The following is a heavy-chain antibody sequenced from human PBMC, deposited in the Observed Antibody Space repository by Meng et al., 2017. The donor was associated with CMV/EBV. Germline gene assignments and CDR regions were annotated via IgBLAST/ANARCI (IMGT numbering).Heavy chain of an antibody. D-gene: IGHD3-22*01. CDR3: AREIGYYDSSGYIDY. J-gene: IGHJ4*02. V-gene: IGHV3-48*03. CDR2: ISSSGSTI. CDR1: GFTFSSYE. Sequence: GESLKISCAACGFTFSSYEMNWVRQAPGKGLEWVSYISSSGSTIYYADSVKGRFNISRDNAKNSLYLQMNSLRAEDTAVYYCAREIGYYDSSGYIDYWGQGTLVTVSS.